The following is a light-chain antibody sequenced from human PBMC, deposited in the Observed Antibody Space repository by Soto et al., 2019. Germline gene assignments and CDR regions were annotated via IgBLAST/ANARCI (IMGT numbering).Light chain of an antibody. CDR3: QPYNNWPLT. Sequence: EIVMTQSPATLSVSPGERATLSCRASQSISSNLVWYQQKAGQAPRLLIYGASTRATGIPARFSGSGSGTEFTLTISSLQSEDFAVYYCQPYNNWPLTFGGGTKVDIK. CDR1: QSISSN. J-gene: IGKJ4*01. V-gene: IGKV3-15*01. CDR2: GAS.